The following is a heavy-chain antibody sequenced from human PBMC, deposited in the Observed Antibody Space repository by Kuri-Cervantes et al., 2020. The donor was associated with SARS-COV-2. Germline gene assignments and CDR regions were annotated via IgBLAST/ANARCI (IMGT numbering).Heavy chain of an antibody. J-gene: IGHJ3*02. Sequence: GESLKISCAASGFTFSSYSMNWVRQAPGKGLEWVSSISSSSSYIYYADSVKGRFTISRDNAKNSLYLQMNSLRAEDTAVYYCARDWAAIDAFDIWGQGTMVTVSS. D-gene: IGHD3-16*01. CDR3: ARDWAAIDAFDI. CDR2: ISSSSSYI. V-gene: IGHV3-21*01. CDR1: GFTFSSYS.